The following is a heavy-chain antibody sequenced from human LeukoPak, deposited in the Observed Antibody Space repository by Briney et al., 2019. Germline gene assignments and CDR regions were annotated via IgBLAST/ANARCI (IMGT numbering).Heavy chain of an antibody. CDR1: GFTFSSYG. D-gene: IGHD3-22*01. V-gene: IGHV3-30*03. CDR3: ARAQPTYYYDSSGRSVATAEYFQH. CDR2: ISYDGSNK. J-gene: IGHJ1*01. Sequence: PGGSLRLSCAASGFTFSSYGMHWVRQAPGKGLEWVAVISYDGSNKYYADSVKGRFTISRDNSKNTLYLQMNSLRAEDTAVYYCARAQPTYYYDSSGRSVATAEYFQHWGQGTLVTVSS.